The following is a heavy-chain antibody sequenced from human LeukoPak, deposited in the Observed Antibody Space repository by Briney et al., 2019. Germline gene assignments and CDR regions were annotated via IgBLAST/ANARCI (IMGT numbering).Heavy chain of an antibody. CDR2: INPNNGGT. J-gene: IGHJ3*02. V-gene: IGHV1-2*06. D-gene: IGHD3-22*01. CDR3: AGEDNSSGYRPFDI. Sequence: GASVKVSCKASGYTFTGYYIHWVRQAPEQGLKWMGRINPNNGGTNYAQKFQGRVTMTRDMSMSTAYMELSRLRSVDTAVYYCAGEDNSSGYRPFDIWGQGAMVTVPS. CDR1: GYTFTGYY.